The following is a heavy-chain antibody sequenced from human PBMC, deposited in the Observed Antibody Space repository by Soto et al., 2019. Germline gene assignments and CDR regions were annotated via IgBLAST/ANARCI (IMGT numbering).Heavy chain of an antibody. Sequence: SETLSLTCTVSGGSISSGNYYWSWIRQPPGKGLEWIGFISYSGSTYYNASLKSRVTISVDTSKNQFSLNLSFVTAADTAVYYCATMGTPATGLYYFDYWGQGTTVTVSS. CDR3: ATMGTPATGLYYFDY. D-gene: IGHD1-7*01. CDR1: GGSISSGNYY. J-gene: IGHJ4*02. V-gene: IGHV4-30-4*01. CDR2: ISYSGST.